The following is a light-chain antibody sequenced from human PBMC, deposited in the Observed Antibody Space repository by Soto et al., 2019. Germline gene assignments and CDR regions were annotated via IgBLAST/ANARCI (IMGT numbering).Light chain of an antibody. CDR3: CSYAGSITLL. V-gene: IGLV2-23*01. J-gene: IGLJ2*01. CDR1: TSDVGSYNL. CDR2: EYI. Sequence: QSVLTQPASVSGSPGQSITISCTGATSDVGSYNLVSWYQQHPGKAPKLMIYEYIKRPSGVSNRFSGSKSGNTASLTISGLQAEDEAAYYCCSYAGSITLLFGGGTKLTVL.